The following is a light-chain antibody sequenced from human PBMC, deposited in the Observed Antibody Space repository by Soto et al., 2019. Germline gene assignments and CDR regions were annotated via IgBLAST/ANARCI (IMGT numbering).Light chain of an antibody. CDR1: QSVSSSY. CDR3: QQYGSSPPWP. V-gene: IGKV3-20*01. CDR2: GAS. Sequence: EIVLTQSPGTLSLSPGERATLSCRASQSVSSSYLAWYQQKPGQAPRLLIYGASSRATGIPERFSGSGSGTDFTLTISRLEPEDFAVDYCQQYGSSPPWPFGQGTKVEI. J-gene: IGKJ1*01.